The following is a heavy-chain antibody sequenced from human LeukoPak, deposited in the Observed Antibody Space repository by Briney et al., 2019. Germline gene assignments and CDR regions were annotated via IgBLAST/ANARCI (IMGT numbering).Heavy chain of an antibody. Sequence: PGGPLRLSCAASGFTFSSYSMNWVRQAPGKGLEWVSSISSSSSYIYYADSVKGRFTISRDNAKNSLYLQMNSLRAEDTAVYYCARPNSYGYEFDYWGQGTLVTVSS. V-gene: IGHV3-21*01. CDR1: GFTFSSYS. CDR3: ARPNSYGYEFDY. D-gene: IGHD5-18*01. CDR2: ISSSSSYI. J-gene: IGHJ4*02.